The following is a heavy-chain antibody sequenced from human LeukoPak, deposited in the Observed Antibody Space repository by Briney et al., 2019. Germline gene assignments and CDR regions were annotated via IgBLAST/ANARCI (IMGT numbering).Heavy chain of an antibody. CDR3: ARGLMRYKFGGYFDY. Sequence: KPSETLSLTCTVSGGSVSSGSYYWSWIRQPPGKGLEWIGYIYYSGSTNYNPSLKSRVTISVDTSKNQFSLKLSSVTAADTAVYYCARGLMRYKFGGYFDYWGQGTLVTVSS. CDR1: GGSVSSGSYY. J-gene: IGHJ4*02. D-gene: IGHD1-1*01. CDR2: IYYSGST. V-gene: IGHV4-61*01.